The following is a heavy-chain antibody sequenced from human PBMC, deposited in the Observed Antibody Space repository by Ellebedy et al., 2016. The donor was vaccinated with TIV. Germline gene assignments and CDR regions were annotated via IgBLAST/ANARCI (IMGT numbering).Heavy chain of an antibody. CDR3: VRNFEYRARWFVVDC. J-gene: IGHJ4*02. D-gene: IGHD3-10*01. CDR1: GGSLTRNEYY. V-gene: IGHV4-39*01. CDR2: LFYTGNT. Sequence: MPSETLSLTCTLSGGSLTRNEYYFAWIRQSPWKGLAWLGILFYTGNTYYNPSLKSRLTMSIDTSKNQFSLRLTSVTAADTAVYFCVRNFEYRARWFVVDCWGQGALVTGSS.